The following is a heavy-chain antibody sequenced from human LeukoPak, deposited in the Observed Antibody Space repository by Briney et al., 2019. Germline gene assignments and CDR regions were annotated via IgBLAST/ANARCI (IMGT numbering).Heavy chain of an antibody. V-gene: IGHV3-23*01. J-gene: IGHJ4*02. D-gene: IGHD3-9*01. CDR1: GFTFTNYA. Sequence: GTSLRLSCVASGFTFTNYAMGWVRQAPGKGLEWVSAITGSDGSSYYADSVKGQFTISRDNSKNTLYLQVNSLRAEDTAVYYCAKWGDYDILTGYYVPDYWGQGTLVTVSS. CDR3: AKWGDYDILTGYYVPDY. CDR2: ITGSDGSS.